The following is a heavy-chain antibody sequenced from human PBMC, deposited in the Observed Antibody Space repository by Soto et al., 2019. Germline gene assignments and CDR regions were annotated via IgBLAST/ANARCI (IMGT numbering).Heavy chain of an antibody. D-gene: IGHD2-2*01. CDR1: GFTFSSYA. V-gene: IGHV3-23*01. CDR3: AKAPFKDIVVVPAAPLSSFDY. J-gene: IGHJ4*02. Sequence: EVQLLESGGGLVQPGGSLRLSCAASGFTFSSYAMSWVRQAPGKGLEWVSAISGSGGSTYYADSVKGRFTISRDNSKNTLYLQMNSLRAEDTAVYYCAKAPFKDIVVVPAAPLSSFDYWGQGTLVTVSS. CDR2: ISGSGGST.